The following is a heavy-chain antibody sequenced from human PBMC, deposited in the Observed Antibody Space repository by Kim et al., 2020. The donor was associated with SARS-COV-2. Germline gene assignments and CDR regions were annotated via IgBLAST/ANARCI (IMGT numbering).Heavy chain of an antibody. D-gene: IGHD6-13*01. CDR2: VIPIFGTA. J-gene: IGHJ5*02. CDR3: SSITPGIAAAGTWWFEP. CDR1: GGTFSSYA. V-gene: IGHV1-69*13. Sequence: SVKVSCKASGGTFSSYAISWVRQAPGQGLEWMGGVIPIFGTANYAQKFQGRVTITADESTSTAYMELSSLRSEDTAGYYCSSITPGIAAAGTWWFEPWGQGTLVTVSS.